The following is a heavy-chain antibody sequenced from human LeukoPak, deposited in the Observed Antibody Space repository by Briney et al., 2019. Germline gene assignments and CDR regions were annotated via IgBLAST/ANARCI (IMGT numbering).Heavy chain of an antibody. V-gene: IGHV3-48*01. CDR3: ARDFNWAFDF. CDR2: ISGGGGNI. Sequence: GSLRLSCAASGFTFSNDAMTWVRQAPGKGLEWISYISGGGGNIHYADSVEGRFTISRDNAKNSVYLQMNSLRAEDSAVYYCARDFNWAFDFWGQGILVTVSS. D-gene: IGHD1-1*01. CDR1: GFTFSNDA. J-gene: IGHJ4*02.